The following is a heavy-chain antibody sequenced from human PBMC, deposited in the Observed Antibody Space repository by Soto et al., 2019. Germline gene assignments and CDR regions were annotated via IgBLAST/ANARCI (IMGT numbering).Heavy chain of an antibody. CDR3: ARAVRWMITFGGVIVTQKRAFDI. CDR1: GYTFTSYG. Sequence: QVQLVQSGAEVKKPGASVKVSCKASGYTFTSYGISWVRQAPGQGLEWMGWISAYNGNTNYEQKLQGRVTMTTDTTTSTGDMELRSLRSDDTAVYYCARAVRWMITFGGVIVTQKRAFDIWGQGTMVTVSS. V-gene: IGHV1-18*01. CDR2: ISAYNGNT. D-gene: IGHD3-16*02. J-gene: IGHJ3*02.